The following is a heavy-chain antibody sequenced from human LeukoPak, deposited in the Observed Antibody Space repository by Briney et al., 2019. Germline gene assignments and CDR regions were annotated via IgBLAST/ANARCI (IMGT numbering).Heavy chain of an antibody. CDR1: GYTFTGYY. V-gene: IGHV1-2*02. CDR3: ARDPPGSNYYYYMDV. CDR2: INPNSGGT. J-gene: IGHJ6*03. Sequence: GASEKVSCKASGYTFTGYYMHWVRQAPGQGLEWMGWINPNSGGTNYAQKFQGRVTMTRDTSISTAYMELSRLRSDDTAVYYCARDPPGSNYYYYMDVWGKGTTVTVSS.